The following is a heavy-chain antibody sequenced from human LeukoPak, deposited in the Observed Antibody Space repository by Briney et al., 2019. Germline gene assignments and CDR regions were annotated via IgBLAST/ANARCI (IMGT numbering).Heavy chain of an antibody. V-gene: IGHV3-11*01. Sequence: GGSLRLSCAASGFTFSDYYMSWIRQAPGKGPEWVSYISSSGNIIYYADSVKGRFTISRDNAKNSVYLQMNSLRAEDTAVYYGARDRGEFDYWGQGTLVTAPS. CDR3: ARDRGEFDY. D-gene: IGHD3-16*01. CDR2: ISSSGNII. CDR1: GFTFSDYY. J-gene: IGHJ4*02.